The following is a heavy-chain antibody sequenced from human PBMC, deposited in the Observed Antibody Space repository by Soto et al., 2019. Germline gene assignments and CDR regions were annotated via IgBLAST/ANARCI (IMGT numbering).Heavy chain of an antibody. CDR1: GGSISFYY. Sequence: SETLSLTCTVSGGSISFYYWTWIRQPPGKGLEWIGYIHDSGITDYNPSLKSRVTISEDTSKNQFSLKLRSVTAADTADYYCARFNPATSRAFDIWGQGTMVTVS. CDR3: ARFNPATSRAFDI. D-gene: IGHD5-12*01. CDR2: IHDSGIT. J-gene: IGHJ3*02. V-gene: IGHV4-59*01.